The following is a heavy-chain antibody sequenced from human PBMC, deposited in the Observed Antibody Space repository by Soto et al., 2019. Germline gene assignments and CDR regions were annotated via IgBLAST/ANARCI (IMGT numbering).Heavy chain of an antibody. CDR3: AKGPIRSGYVHDY. CDR1: GFTFSNYV. D-gene: IGHD3-3*01. Sequence: EVQLLDSGGGLVQPGGSLRLSCAASGFTFSNYVMNWVRQAPGKGLDWVSAISASGGSTYYADSVKGRFTISRDNSKHTVYLQMSSVRAQATAVYYCAKGPIRSGYVHDYSGHGPLITVA. CDR2: ISASGGST. V-gene: IGHV3-23*01. J-gene: IGHJ4*01.